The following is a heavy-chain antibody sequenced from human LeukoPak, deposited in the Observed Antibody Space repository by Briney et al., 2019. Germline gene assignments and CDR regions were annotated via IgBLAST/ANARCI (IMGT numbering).Heavy chain of an antibody. J-gene: IGHJ5*02. CDR3: ARELGYCSSTSCRPFDP. CDR1: GYTFTGYY. D-gene: IGHD2-2*01. V-gene: IGHV1-2*06. CDR2: INPNSGGT. Sequence: ASVKVSCKASGYTFTGYYMHWVRQAPGQGLDWMGRINPNSGGTNYAQKFQGRVTMTRDTSISTAYMELSRLRSDDTAVYYCARELGYCSSTSCRPFDPWGQGTLVTVSS.